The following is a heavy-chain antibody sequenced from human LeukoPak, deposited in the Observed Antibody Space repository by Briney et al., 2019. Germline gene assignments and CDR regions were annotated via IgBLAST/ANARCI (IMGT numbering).Heavy chain of an antibody. CDR1: GYTLTELS. V-gene: IGHV1-24*01. CDR2: FDHEDGET. D-gene: IGHD6-25*01. Sequence: GASVTVSCKVSGYTLTELSMHWVRQAPGKGLEWMGGFDHEDGETIYAQKFQGRVTMTEDTSTDTAYMELRSLRSEDTAVYYCATSGSDSSGYYYYMDVWGKGTTVTVSS. J-gene: IGHJ6*03. CDR3: ATSGSDSSGYYYYMDV.